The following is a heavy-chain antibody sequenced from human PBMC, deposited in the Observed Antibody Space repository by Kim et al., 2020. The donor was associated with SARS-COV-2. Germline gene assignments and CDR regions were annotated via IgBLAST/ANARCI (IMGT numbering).Heavy chain of an antibody. CDR1: GYSFTSYW. J-gene: IGHJ4*02. D-gene: IGHD5-12*01. Sequence: GASLKISCKGSGYSFTSYWIGWVRQMPGKGLEWMGIIYPGDSDTRYSPSFQGQVTISADKSISTAYLQWSSLKASDTAMYYCARHPYSGYDYRVGATVYYFDYWGQGTLVTVSS. CDR2: IYPGDSDT. CDR3: ARHPYSGYDYRVGATVYYFDY. V-gene: IGHV5-51*01.